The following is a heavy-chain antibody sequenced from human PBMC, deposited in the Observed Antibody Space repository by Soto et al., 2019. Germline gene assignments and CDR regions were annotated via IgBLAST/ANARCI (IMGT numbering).Heavy chain of an antibody. V-gene: IGHV3-23*01. CDR2: ISGTSDMT. CDR3: AKYRWGATTVTSIN. CDR1: GFTFSSYP. Sequence: HPGWSLRLSCVGSGFTFSSYPMNWVRQAPGKGLEWVSAISGTSDMTYYANSVTGRFTISRDNSKNTLYLQVSSLRVEDTAIYYCAKYRWGATTVTSINWGRGTLVTVSS. D-gene: IGHD4-4*01. J-gene: IGHJ1*01.